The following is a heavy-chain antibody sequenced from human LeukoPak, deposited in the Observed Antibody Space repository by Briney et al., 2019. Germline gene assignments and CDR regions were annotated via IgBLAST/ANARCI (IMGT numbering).Heavy chain of an antibody. CDR3: ARGRPYYDILTGPQGPFDY. D-gene: IGHD3-9*01. CDR1: GFTFSSYW. Sequence: GGSLRLSCAASGFTFSSYWMHWVRQAPGKGLVWVSRINRDGSSTSYADSVKGRFTISRDNAKNTLYLQMNSLRAEDTAVYYCARGRPYYDILTGPQGPFDYWGQGTLVTVSS. J-gene: IGHJ4*02. V-gene: IGHV3-74*01. CDR2: INRDGSST.